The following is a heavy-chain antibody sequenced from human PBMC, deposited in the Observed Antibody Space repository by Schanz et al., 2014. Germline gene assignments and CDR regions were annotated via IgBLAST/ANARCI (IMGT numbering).Heavy chain of an antibody. J-gene: IGHJ4*02. CDR3: ARDGEAAAGCDY. CDR2: INPSGGST. V-gene: IGHV1-46*03. D-gene: IGHD6-13*01. Sequence: QVQLVQSGAEAKKPGASVKVSCKASGYTSTSYYMHWVRQAPGQGLEWMGIINPSGGSTSYAQKFQGRVTMTRDTSTSTVYMELSSLRSEDTAVYYCARDGEAAAGCDYWGQGTLVTVSS. CDR1: GYTSTSYY.